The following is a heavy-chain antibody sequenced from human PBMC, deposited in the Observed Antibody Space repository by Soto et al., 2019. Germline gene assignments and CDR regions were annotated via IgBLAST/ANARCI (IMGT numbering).Heavy chain of an antibody. Sequence: QLQLQESGPGLVKPSETLSLTCTVSGGSISSSSYYWGWIRQPPGKGLEWNGSIYYSGSTYYNPSLKSRVTISVDTSKNQFSLKLSSVTAADTAVYYCARVVPAALLDVWGKGTTVTVSS. CDR2: IYYSGST. CDR3: ARVVPAALLDV. D-gene: IGHD2-2*01. V-gene: IGHV4-39*01. J-gene: IGHJ6*04. CDR1: GGSISSSSYY.